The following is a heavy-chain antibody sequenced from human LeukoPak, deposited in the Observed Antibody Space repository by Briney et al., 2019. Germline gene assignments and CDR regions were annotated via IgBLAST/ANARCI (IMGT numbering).Heavy chain of an antibody. Sequence: GGSLRLSCAASGFTFSNYWMHWVRQAPGKGLVWVSRINNDGSTTNYADSVKGRFTISRDNAKNTLYLQMSSLRAEDTAVYYCVRLLDVDYWGQGTLVTVSS. J-gene: IGHJ4*02. D-gene: IGHD3-3*01. CDR2: INNDGSTT. CDR1: GFTFSNYW. V-gene: IGHV3-74*01. CDR3: VRLLDVDY.